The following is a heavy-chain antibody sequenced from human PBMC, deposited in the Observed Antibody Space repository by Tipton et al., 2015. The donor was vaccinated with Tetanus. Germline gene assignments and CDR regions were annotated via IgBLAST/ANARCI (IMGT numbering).Heavy chain of an antibody. CDR1: GYTLSSYY. V-gene: IGHV1-46*03. J-gene: IGHJ4*02. Sequence: QSGPEVKTPGASVKVSCKASGYTLSSYYMQWVRQAPGQGLEWMGIINPSGGSTSYAQKFQGRVTMTRDTSTSTVYMELSSLRSEDTAVYYCARSISLVRGVVINPEFDYWGQGTLVTVSS. CDR2: INPSGGST. D-gene: IGHD3-10*01. CDR3: ARSISLVRGVVINPEFDY.